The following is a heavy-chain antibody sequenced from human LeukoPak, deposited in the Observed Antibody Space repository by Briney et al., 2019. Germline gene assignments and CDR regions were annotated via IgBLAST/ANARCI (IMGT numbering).Heavy chain of an antibody. V-gene: IGHV3-49*04. J-gene: IGHJ1*01. D-gene: IGHD4-17*01. CDR3: TRDRTTVTIAYFQH. Sequence: PGGSLRLSCAASRFTFSTYAMSWVRQAPGKGLEWVGFIRSKAYGGTTEYAASVKGRFTISRDDSKSIAYLQMNSLKTEDTAVYYCTRDRTTVTIAYFQHWGQGTLVTVSS. CDR1: RFTFSTYA. CDR2: IRSKAYGGTT.